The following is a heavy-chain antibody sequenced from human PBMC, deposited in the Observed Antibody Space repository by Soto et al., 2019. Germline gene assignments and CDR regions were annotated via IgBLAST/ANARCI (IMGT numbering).Heavy chain of an antibody. CDR2: IYNSGST. J-gene: IGHJ4*02. CDR1: GGSVSSGSYC. CDR3: ARWSPKGGYSSSSDGCAFDY. V-gene: IGHV4-61*01. D-gene: IGHD6-6*01. Sequence: SETLSLTCTVSGGSVSSGSYCWSWIRQPPGKGLEWIGYIYNSGSTNYNPSLKSRVTISVDTSKNQFSLKRSSVTAADTAVYYCARWSPKGGYSSSSDGCAFDYWGQGTLVTVSS.